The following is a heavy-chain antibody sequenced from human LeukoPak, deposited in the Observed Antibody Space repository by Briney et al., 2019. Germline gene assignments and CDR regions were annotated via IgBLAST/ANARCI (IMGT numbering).Heavy chain of an antibody. V-gene: IGHV4-39*01. Sequence: SETLSLTCTVSGGSISSSSYYWGWIRQPPGKGLEWIGSIYYSGSTYYNPSLKSRVTISVDTSKNQFSLKLSSVTAADTAVYYCAGPGSSSLITWGQGTLVTVSS. D-gene: IGHD6-13*01. CDR2: IYYSGST. J-gene: IGHJ4*02. CDR3: AGPGSSSLIT. CDR1: GGSISSSSYY.